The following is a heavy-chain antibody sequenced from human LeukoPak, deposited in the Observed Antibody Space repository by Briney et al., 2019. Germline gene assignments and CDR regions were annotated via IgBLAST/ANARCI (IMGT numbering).Heavy chain of an antibody. J-gene: IGHJ4*02. CDR2: ISSSGSTI. CDR3: ARGVPEWELRAYFDY. CDR1: GFTFSSYE. Sequence: QTGGSLRLSCAASGFTFSSYEMNWVRQAPGKGLEWVSYISSSGSTIYYADSVKGRFTISRDNAKNSLYLQMNSLRAEDTAVYYCARGVPEWELRAYFDYWGQGTLVTVSS. V-gene: IGHV3-48*03. D-gene: IGHD1-26*01.